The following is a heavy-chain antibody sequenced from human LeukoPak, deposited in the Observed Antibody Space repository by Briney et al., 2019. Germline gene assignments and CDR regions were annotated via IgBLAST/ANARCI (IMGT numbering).Heavy chain of an antibody. D-gene: IGHD2-21*02. CDR1: GFTFSVYA. Sequence: PGGSLRLSCSASGFTFSVYAIHWVRQALGKGLEYVSTIISNGGSTYYADSVKGRFTISRDNSKNTVSLQMSSLRAEDTALYYCVKDGLAFCGGDCYSYFDYWGQGTLVTVSS. J-gene: IGHJ4*02. CDR2: IISNGGST. V-gene: IGHV3-64D*06. CDR3: VKDGLAFCGGDCYSYFDY.